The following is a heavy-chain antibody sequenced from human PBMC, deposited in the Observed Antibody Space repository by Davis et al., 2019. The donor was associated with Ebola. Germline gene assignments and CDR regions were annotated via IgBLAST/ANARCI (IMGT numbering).Heavy chain of an antibody. CDR2: ITTYNGNT. CDR1: GYRFISYG. Sequence: ASVHVSCKASGYRFISYGISWVRQAPGQGLEWMGWITTYNGNTDYSQKVQGRVTMTTDTSTSTVYLELNSLTSDDTAVYYCVRGHSGSYDYWGQGTLVTVSS. J-gene: IGHJ4*02. V-gene: IGHV1-18*01. CDR3: VRGHSGSYDY. D-gene: IGHD1-26*01.